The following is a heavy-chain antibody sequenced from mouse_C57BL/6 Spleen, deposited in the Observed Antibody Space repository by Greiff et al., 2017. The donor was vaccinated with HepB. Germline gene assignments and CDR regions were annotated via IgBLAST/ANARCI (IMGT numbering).Heavy chain of an antibody. D-gene: IGHD1-1*01. CDR3: AKGYGSREGYAMDY. J-gene: IGHJ4*01. Sequence: VQLKESGPGLVQPSQSLSITCTVSGFSLTSYGVHWVRQSPGKGLEWLGVIWRGGSTDYNAAFMSRLSITKDNSKSQVFFKMNSLQADDTAIYYCAKGYGSREGYAMDYWGQGTSVTVSS. V-gene: IGHV2-5*01. CDR2: IWRGGST. CDR1: GFSLTSYG.